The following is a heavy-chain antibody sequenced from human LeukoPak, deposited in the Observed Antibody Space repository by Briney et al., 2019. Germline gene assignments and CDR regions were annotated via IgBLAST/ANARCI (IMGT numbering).Heavy chain of an antibody. V-gene: IGHV3-64D*06. Sequence: GGSLRLSCSASGFTFSSYAMHWVRQAPGKGLEYVSAISSNGGSTYYADSVKGRFTISRDDSKNTLYLQMSSLRAEDTAVYYCVKDQGIAVAALFDYWGQGTLVTVSS. J-gene: IGHJ4*02. CDR3: VKDQGIAVAALFDY. D-gene: IGHD6-19*01. CDR1: GFTFSSYA. CDR2: ISSNGGST.